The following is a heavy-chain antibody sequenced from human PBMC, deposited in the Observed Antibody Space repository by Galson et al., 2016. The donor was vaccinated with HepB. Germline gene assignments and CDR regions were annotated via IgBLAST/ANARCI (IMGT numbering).Heavy chain of an antibody. V-gene: IGHV4-39*01. J-gene: IGHJ1*01. Sequence: SETLSLTCTVSGGSINSNGYYWAWIRQPPGKGLELIGNIYYSGAHYYNPALTPRVTISTDTSKNQFSLRLNPMTTADTAVYYSARGARGSGVSCYLPFEHWGQGTLVTVSS. D-gene: IGHD2-15*01. CDR1: GGSINSNGYY. CDR3: ARGARGSGVSCYLPFEH. CDR2: IYYSGAH.